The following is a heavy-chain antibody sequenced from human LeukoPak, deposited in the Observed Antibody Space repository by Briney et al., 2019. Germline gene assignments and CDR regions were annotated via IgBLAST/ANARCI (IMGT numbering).Heavy chain of an antibody. V-gene: IGHV3-30*03. CDR1: GFTFSSYG. CDR3: ARGRAVAGNRYWFDP. CDR2: ISYDGSNK. J-gene: IGHJ5*02. D-gene: IGHD6-19*01. Sequence: GGSLRLSCAASGFTFSSYGMHWVRQAPGKGLEWVAVISYDGSNKYYADSVKGRFTISRDNSKNTLYLQMNSLRAEDTAVYYCARGRAVAGNRYWFDPWGQGTLVTVSS.